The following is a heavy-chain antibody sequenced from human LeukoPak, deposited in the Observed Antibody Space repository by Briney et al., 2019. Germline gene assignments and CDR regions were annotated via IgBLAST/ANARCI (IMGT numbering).Heavy chain of an antibody. V-gene: IGHV4-59*01. D-gene: IGHD3-22*01. J-gene: IGHJ4*02. Sequence: SETLSLTCTVSGGSISSYYWSWIRQPPGKGLEWIGYIYYSGSTNYNPSLKSRVTISVDTSKNQFPLKLSSVTAADTAVYYCARGGYYYDSSGYYYGFFDYWGQGTLVTVSS. CDR2: IYYSGST. CDR1: GGSISSYY. CDR3: ARGGYYYDSSGYYYGFFDY.